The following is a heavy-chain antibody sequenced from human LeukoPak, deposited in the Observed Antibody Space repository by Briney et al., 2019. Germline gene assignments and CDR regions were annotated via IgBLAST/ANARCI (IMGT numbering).Heavy chain of an antibody. CDR3: ARGALHVFDY. CDR1: GFTFSDYV. CDR2: ISTSGSTT. V-gene: IGHV3-48*03. D-gene: IGHD3-10*02. Sequence: GGSLRLSCAAAGFTFSDYVINWVRQAPGKGLEWVSCISTSGSTTYYADSVKGRFTISRDNAKNSLFLQTITLTAEDMADYYCARGALHVFDYWGQGTTVTVSS. J-gene: IGHJ4*02.